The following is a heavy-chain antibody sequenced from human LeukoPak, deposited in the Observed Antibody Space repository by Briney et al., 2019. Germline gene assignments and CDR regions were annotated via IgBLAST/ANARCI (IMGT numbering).Heavy chain of an antibody. CDR1: GGSISSSSYY. V-gene: IGHV4-39*01. CDR2: IYYSGST. CDR3: ASMVVPAAIGSGT. Sequence: SETLSLTCTVSGGSISSSSYYWGWIRQPPGKGLAWIGSIYYSGSTYYNPSLKSRVTISVDTSKNQFSLKLSSVTAADTAVYYCASMVVPAAIGSGTWGQGTLVTVSS. D-gene: IGHD2-2*02. J-gene: IGHJ4*02.